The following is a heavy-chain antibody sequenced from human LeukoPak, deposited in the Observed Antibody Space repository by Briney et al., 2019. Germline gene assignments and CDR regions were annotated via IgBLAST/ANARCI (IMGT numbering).Heavy chain of an antibody. Sequence: SVKVSCKASGGSSSSYAISWVRQAPGQGLEWMGRIIPIFGTANYAQKFQGRVTITADIVSSTAYMEVNSLTSDDTAVYFCAKQGAARQDYYMDVWGNGTTVTVSS. CDR2: IIPIFGTA. CDR1: GGSSSSYA. V-gene: IGHV1-69*06. CDR3: AKQGAARQDYYMDV. D-gene: IGHD5-18*01. J-gene: IGHJ6*03.